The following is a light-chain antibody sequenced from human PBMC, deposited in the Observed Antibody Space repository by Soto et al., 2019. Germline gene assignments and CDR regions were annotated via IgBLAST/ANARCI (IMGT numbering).Light chain of an antibody. CDR2: KAS. CDR3: HHYSGNFMYT. Sequence: DIQLTQSPSTLSASVGDRVIITCRASQSVSGWMAWYQQKPGKAPKLLIYKASTLDSGVPSRFSGSGSGTEFTLTITSLQPDDFATYYCHHYSGNFMYTFGQGTNLEIK. CDR1: QSVSGW. J-gene: IGKJ2*01. V-gene: IGKV1-5*03.